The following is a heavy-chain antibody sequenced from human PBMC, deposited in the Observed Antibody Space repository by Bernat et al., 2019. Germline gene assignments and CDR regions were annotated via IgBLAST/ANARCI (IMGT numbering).Heavy chain of an antibody. V-gene: IGHV3-33*01. D-gene: IGHD3-10*01. CDR1: GFTFSSYG. CDR3: ARDALMVQGVIRDYYYYYMDV. Sequence: QVQLVESGGGVVQPGRSLRLSCAASGFTFSSYGMHWVRQAPGKGLEWVAVIWYDGSNKYYADSVKGRFTISRDNSKNTLYLQMNSLRAEDTAVYYCARDALMVQGVIRDYYYYYMDVWGKGTTVTVSS. CDR2: IWYDGSNK. J-gene: IGHJ6*03.